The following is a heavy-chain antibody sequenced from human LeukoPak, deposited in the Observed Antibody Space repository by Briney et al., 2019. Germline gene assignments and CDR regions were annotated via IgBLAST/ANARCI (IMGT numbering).Heavy chain of an antibody. J-gene: IGHJ4*02. D-gene: IGHD6-13*01. CDR3: ARRGYSSSWYPYFDY. CDR1: GYTFTSYY. CDR2: INPSGGST. Sequence: ASVKVPCKASGYTFTSYYMHWVRQAPGQGLEWMGIINPSGGSTTYAQKFQGRVTVTMDTSTSTVYMELSSLRSEDTAMYYCARRGYSSSWYPYFDYWGQGTLVTVSS. V-gene: IGHV1-46*01.